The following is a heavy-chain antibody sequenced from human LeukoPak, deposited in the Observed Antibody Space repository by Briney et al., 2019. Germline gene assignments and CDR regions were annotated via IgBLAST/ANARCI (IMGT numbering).Heavy chain of an antibody. CDR2: IKSKTDGGTT. D-gene: IGHD6-13*01. J-gene: IGHJ4*02. CDR3: TTDIAAAGTEPY. Sequence: GGSLRLSCAASGFTFSSYAMNWVRQAPGKGLEWVGRIKSKTDGGTTDYAAPVKGRFTISRADSKKTLDLQMNSLKTEDTAVYYCTTDIAAAGTEPYWGQGTLVTVSS. CDR1: GFTFSSYA. V-gene: IGHV3-15*01.